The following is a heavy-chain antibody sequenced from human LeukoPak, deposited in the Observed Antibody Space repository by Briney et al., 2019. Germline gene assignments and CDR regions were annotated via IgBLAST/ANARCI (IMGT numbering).Heavy chain of an antibody. V-gene: IGHV1-24*01. D-gene: IGHD3-22*01. Sequence: ASVKVSCKVSGYTLTELSMHWVRQAPGKGLEWMGGFDPEDGETIYAQKFQGRVTMTEDTSTDTAYMELSSPRSEDTAVYYCATGGGYYYDSSGYMIAYWGQGTLVTVSS. CDR1: GYTLTELS. J-gene: IGHJ4*02. CDR2: FDPEDGET. CDR3: ATGGGYYYDSSGYMIAY.